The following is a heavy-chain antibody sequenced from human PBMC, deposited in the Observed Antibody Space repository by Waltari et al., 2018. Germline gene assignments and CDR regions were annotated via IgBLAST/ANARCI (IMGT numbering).Heavy chain of an antibody. J-gene: IGHJ4*02. CDR1: GFTFSASN. V-gene: IGHV3-48*01. CDR3: ARARLGYYIDY. D-gene: IGHD3-16*01. CDR2: ISTSSSTM. Sequence: EVQLVESGGGLVQPGGSLRLSCAASGFTFSASNMKCVRQAPGKGLEWVSYISTSSSTMYYADSVKGRFTISRDNAKNSLYLQMNSLRAEDTAVYYCARARLGYYIDYWGQGTLVPVSS.